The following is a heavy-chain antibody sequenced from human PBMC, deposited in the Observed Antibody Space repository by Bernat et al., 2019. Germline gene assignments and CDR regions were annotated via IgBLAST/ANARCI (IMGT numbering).Heavy chain of an antibody. Sequence: EVQLLESGGGLVQPGGSLRLSCAASGFTFSSYAMHWVRQAPGKGLEYVSAISSNGGSTYYANSVKGRFTISRDNSKNTLYLQMGSLRAEDMAVHYCASSRDGSGTLLGGYYYGMDVWGQGTTVTVSS. CDR1: GFTFSSYA. D-gene: IGHD3-10*01. CDR3: ASSRDGSGTLLGGYYYGMDV. CDR2: ISSNGGST. V-gene: IGHV3-64*01. J-gene: IGHJ6*02.